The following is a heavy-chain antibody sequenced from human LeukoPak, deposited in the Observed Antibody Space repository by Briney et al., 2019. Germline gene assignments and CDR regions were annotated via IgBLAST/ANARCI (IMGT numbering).Heavy chain of an antibody. D-gene: IGHD1-14*01. CDR3: ARTYPYTYYFDY. CDR1: GGSISSYY. CDR2: IYYSGRT. Sequence: SETLSLTCSVSGGSISSYYWSWIRQPPGKGLEWIGYIYYSGRTSYNPSLKSRVTISVDTSKNQFSLKLSSVTAADTAVYYCARTYPYTYYFDYWGQGTLVTVSS. J-gene: IGHJ4*02. V-gene: IGHV4-59*01.